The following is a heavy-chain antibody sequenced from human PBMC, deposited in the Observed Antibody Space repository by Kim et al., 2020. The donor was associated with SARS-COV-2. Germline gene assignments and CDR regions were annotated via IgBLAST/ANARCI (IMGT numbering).Heavy chain of an antibody. D-gene: IGHD3-9*01. J-gene: IGHJ4*02. CDR3: ASAISRTVDY. V-gene: IGHV4-4*02. CDR2: MCHSGST. Sequence: SETLSLTCAVSGGSISSSNCWSWVRQPPGKGLEWIGEMCHSGSTNYNPSLKSRVTISADKSKNQFCLKLTSVTAADTAVYYCASAISRTVDYWGQGILVTVSS. CDR1: GGSISSSNC.